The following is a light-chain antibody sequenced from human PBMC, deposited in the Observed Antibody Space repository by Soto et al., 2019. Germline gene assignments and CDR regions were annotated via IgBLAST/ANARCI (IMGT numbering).Light chain of an antibody. V-gene: IGLV1-47*01. Sequence: QSVLTQPPSASGTPGQRVTISCSGSSSSIGSNYVYWYQQLPGTAPKLLIYRNNQRPSGVPDRFSGSKSGTSASLAISGLRSEDEADYYCAAWDDSLSVLYVFGTGTKVTVL. CDR2: RNN. CDR1: SSSIGSNY. J-gene: IGLJ1*01. CDR3: AAWDDSLSVLYV.